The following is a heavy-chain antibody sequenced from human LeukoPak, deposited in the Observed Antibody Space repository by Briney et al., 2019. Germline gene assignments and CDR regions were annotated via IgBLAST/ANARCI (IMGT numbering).Heavy chain of an antibody. V-gene: IGHV3-9*01. Sequence: GRSLRLSCAASGFTFDDYAMHWVRQAPGKGLEWVSGISWNSGSIGYADSVKGRFTISRDNAKNSLYLQMNSLRAEDTALYYCAKDIGGRSTYYFDYWGQGTLVTVSS. J-gene: IGHJ4*02. CDR3: AKDIGGRSTYYFDY. D-gene: IGHD2-2*01. CDR2: ISWNSGSI. CDR1: GFTFDDYA.